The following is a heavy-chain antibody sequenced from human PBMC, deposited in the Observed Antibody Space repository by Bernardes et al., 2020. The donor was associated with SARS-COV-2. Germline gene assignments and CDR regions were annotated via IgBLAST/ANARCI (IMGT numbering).Heavy chain of an antibody. D-gene: IGHD3-22*01. CDR3: ARDYYDSSGLDY. CDR2: IWYDGSNK. Sequence: GGSLRLSCAASGFTFSSYGMHWVRQAPGKGLEWVAVIWYDGSNKFYADSVKGRFTISRDNSKNTLYLQMNSLRAEDTAVYYCARDYYDSSGLDYWGQGTLVTVSS. V-gene: IGHV3-33*01. J-gene: IGHJ4*02. CDR1: GFTFSSYG.